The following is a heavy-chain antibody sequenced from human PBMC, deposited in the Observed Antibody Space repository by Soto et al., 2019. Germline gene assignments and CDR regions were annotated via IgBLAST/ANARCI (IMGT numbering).Heavy chain of an antibody. J-gene: IGHJ4*02. D-gene: IGHD1-1*01. Sequence: LRLSCAASGFTFSSYDMHWVRQATGKGLEWVSAIGTAGDTYYPGSVKGRFNISRENAKNSLYLQMNSLRAGDTAVYYCARGRSGSLDYWGQGTLGTVSS. V-gene: IGHV3-13*01. CDR3: ARGRSGSLDY. CDR2: IGTAGDT. CDR1: GFTFSSYD.